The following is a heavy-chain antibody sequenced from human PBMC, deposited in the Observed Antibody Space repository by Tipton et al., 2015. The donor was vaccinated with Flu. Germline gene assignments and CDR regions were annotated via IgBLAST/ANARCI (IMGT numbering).Heavy chain of an antibody. Sequence: SGFTFSSYGMHWLRQAPGMGLEWVAFIRNDGSRESYADSVKGRFTISRDNSKNTLSVEMNNLRTEDTAVYYCAKGGIGVTGATFWGQGTPVTVSS. J-gene: IGHJ4*02. CDR3: AKGGIGVTGATF. V-gene: IGHV3-30*02. CDR2: IRNDGSRE. CDR1: GFTFSSYG. D-gene: IGHD1-7*01.